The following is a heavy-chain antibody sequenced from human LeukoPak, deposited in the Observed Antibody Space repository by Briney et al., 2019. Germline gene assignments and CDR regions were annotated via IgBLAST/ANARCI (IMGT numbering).Heavy chain of an antibody. CDR1: GGSISSGDYY. V-gene: IGHV4-30-4*01. CDR2: IYYSGST. Sequence: SSQTLSLTCTVPGGSISSGDYYWSWIRQPPGKGLEWIGYIYYSGSTYYNPSLKSRVTTSVDTSKNQFSLKLSSVTAADTAVYYCARLGVAAAGAYYFDYWGQGTLVTVSS. CDR3: ARLGVAAAGAYYFDY. D-gene: IGHD6-13*01. J-gene: IGHJ4*02.